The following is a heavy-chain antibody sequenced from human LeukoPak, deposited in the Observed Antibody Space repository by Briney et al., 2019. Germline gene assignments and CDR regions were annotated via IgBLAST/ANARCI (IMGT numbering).Heavy chain of an antibody. Sequence: SETLSLTCTVSGGSISSSSYYWGWIRQPPGKGLEWIGSIHYSGSTYYNPSLKSRVTISVDTSKNQFSLKLSSVTAADTAVYYCASTYWNYDYYYYYMDVWGKGTTVTVSS. V-gene: IGHV4-39*07. CDR3: ASTYWNYDYYYYYMDV. J-gene: IGHJ6*03. D-gene: IGHD1-7*01. CDR1: GGSISSSSYY. CDR2: IHYSGST.